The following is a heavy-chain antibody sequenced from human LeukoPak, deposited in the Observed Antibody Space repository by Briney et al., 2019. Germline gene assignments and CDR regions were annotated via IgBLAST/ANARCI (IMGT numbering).Heavy chain of an antibody. V-gene: IGHV4-34*01. CDR2: INHSGST. CDR1: GGSFSGYY. D-gene: IGHD4-23*01. CDR3: ARVQIRGYGGPFGY. Sequence: KPSETLSLTCAVYGGSFSGYYWSWIRQPPGKGLEWIGEINHSGSTNYNPSLKGRVTISVDTSKNQFSLKLSSVTAADTAVYYCARVQIRGYGGPFGYWGQGTLVTVSS. J-gene: IGHJ4*02.